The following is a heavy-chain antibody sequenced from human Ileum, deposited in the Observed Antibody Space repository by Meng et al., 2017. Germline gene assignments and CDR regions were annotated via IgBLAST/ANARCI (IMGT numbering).Heavy chain of an antibody. CDR1: GGALSSSA. J-gene: IGHJ5*02. CDR2: IIPILKAS. V-gene: IGHV1-69*10. D-gene: IGHD2-15*01. CDR3: ARDCSGGGCFDP. Sequence: QVQLVQSGAEVKYPGSSVTVSCKASGGALSSSAFGWLRQAPGRGTEWRGGIIPILKASTFAQNFKGRVTLSADRATTKGYMGLSSLTSDDTAVYFCARDCSGGGCFDPWGQGTLVTVSS.